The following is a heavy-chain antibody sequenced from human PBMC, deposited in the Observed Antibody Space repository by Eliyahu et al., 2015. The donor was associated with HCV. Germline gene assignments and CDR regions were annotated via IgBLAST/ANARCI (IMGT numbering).Heavy chain of an antibody. V-gene: IGHV1-3*01. CDR3: ARSSIGYYDGGDYPYFFDS. Sequence: QVQLVQSESEMKKPGAPLKISCKTSGYTFTXYAINWVRQAPGQTLEWMGWINGGNGFTKYSQKFQGGVTFARDTSASTAYMDVNSLKSEDTAVYFCARSSIGYYDGGDYPYFFDSWGQGTLITVSS. D-gene: IGHD2-21*02. CDR1: GYTFTXYA. J-gene: IGHJ4*02. CDR2: INGGNGFT.